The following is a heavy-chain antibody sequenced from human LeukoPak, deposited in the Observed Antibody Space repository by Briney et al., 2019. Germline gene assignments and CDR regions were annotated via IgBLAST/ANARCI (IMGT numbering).Heavy chain of an antibody. CDR1: GFTFSSYA. CDR3: ARDRDVLLWFGELYY. CDR2: ISYDGSNK. V-gene: IGHV3-30-3*01. Sequence: GGSLRLSCAASGFTFSSYAMHWVRQATGKGLEWVAVISYDGSNKYYADSVKGRFTISRDNSKNTLYLQMNSLRAEDTAVYYCARDRDVLLWFGELYYWGQGTLVTVSS. J-gene: IGHJ4*02. D-gene: IGHD3-10*01.